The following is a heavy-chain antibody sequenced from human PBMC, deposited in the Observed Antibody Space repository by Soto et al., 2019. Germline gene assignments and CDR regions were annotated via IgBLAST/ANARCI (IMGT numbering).Heavy chain of an antibody. CDR2: ISAYNGNT. J-gene: IGHJ5*02. CDR3: ARVSVDTAMGRQRNWFEP. D-gene: IGHD5-18*01. CDR1: GYTFTSYG. V-gene: IGHV1-18*04. Sequence: QVQLVQSGAEVKKPGASVKVSCKASGYTFTSYGISWVRQAHGQGLEWMGWISAYNGNTNYAQKLQGRVTMTTDTSTSPADMALRSLRSDYTAVYYCARVSVDTAMGRQRNWFEPGGQGTLVTVSA.